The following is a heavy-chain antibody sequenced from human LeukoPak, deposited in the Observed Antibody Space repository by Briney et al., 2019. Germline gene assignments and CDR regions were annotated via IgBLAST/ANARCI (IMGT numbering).Heavy chain of an antibody. CDR2: IYPGDSDT. Sequence: GESLKISCKGPGYSFTTYWIVWVRQMPGKGLEWMGIIYPGDSDTRYSPSFQGQVTISADKSINTAYLQWSSLKASDSAIYYCARLSIVGATLNFFDYWAREPWSPSPQ. V-gene: IGHV5-51*01. J-gene: IGHJ4*02. CDR1: GYSFTTYW. D-gene: IGHD1-26*01. CDR3: ARLSIVGATLNFFDY.